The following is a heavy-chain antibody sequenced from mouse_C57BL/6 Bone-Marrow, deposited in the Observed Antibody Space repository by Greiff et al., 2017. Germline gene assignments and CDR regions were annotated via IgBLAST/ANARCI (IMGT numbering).Heavy chain of an antibody. CDR3: AIWLRREAWFAY. D-gene: IGHD2-2*01. J-gene: IGHJ3*01. CDR1: GYAFTNYL. V-gene: IGHV1-54*01. CDR2: INPGSGGT. Sequence: VQLMESGAELVRPGTSVKVSCKASGYAFTNYLIEWVKQRPGQGLEWIGVINPGSGGTNYNEKFKGKATLTADKSSSTAYMQLSSLTSEDSAVYFCAIWLRREAWFAYWGQGTLVTVSA.